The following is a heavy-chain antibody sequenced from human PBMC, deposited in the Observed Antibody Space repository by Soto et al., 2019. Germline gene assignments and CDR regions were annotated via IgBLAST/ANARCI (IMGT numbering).Heavy chain of an antibody. J-gene: IGHJ5*02. CDR1: GFTFSSYG. CDR3: ARDSNYDFWSGLNWFDP. CDR2: ISYDGSNK. D-gene: IGHD3-3*01. V-gene: IGHV3-30*03. Sequence: PGGSLRLSCVGSGFTFSSYGMHWVRQAPGKGLEWVAMISYDGSNKYHGDSVKGRFTISRDNAKNSLYLQMNSLRAEDTAVYYCARDSNYDFWSGLNWFDPWGQGTLVTVSS.